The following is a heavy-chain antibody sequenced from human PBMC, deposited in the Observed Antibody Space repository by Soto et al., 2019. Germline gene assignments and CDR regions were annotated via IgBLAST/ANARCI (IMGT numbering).Heavy chain of an antibody. CDR3: ARDEQWLVPDYFAY. CDR2: ISYDGSNK. Sequence: QVQLVASGGGVVQPGRSLRLSCAASGFTFSSYAMHWVRQAPGKGLEWVAVISYDGSNKYYADSVKGRFTISRDNSKNTLYLQMNSLRAEDTAVYYWARDEQWLVPDYFAYWGQGTLVTVSS. V-gene: IGHV3-30-3*01. CDR1: GFTFSSYA. J-gene: IGHJ4*02. D-gene: IGHD6-19*01.